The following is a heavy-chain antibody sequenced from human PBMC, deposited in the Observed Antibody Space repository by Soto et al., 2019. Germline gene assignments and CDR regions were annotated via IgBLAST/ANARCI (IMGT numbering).Heavy chain of an antibody. V-gene: IGHV3-53*02. CDR1: GFSVTTNY. CDR2: TFTGGST. D-gene: IGHD1-26*01. CDR3: AKKPPSSIQGWACGMDV. J-gene: IGHJ6*04. Sequence: EVQLVETGGGLIQPGWSLRLSCLASGFSVTTNYIIWVRQPPGKGLEWVSTTFTGGSTHYADSVKGRFSISRDNSKNTVYLQMNNLRVEDTAVYYCAKKPPSSIQGWACGMDVWGEGTTVSVSS.